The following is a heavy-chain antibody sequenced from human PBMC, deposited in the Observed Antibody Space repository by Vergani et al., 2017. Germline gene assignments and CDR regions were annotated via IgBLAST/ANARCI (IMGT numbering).Heavy chain of an antibody. CDR1: GYTFTNYY. Sequence: QVLLVQPGAEVKKPGASVRVSCKTSGYTFTNYYIHWVRQAPGQGLEWMGIINPSGGSTTYAQQFQGRLTMTRDTSTSTVYMDLSNLRSEDTAVYYCARESWAPWEATFDYWGQGTLVTVSS. CDR3: ARESWAPWEATFDY. J-gene: IGHJ4*02. D-gene: IGHD1-26*01. V-gene: IGHV1-46*01. CDR2: INPSGGST.